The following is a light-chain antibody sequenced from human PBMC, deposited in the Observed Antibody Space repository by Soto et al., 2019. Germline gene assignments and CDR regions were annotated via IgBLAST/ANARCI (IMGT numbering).Light chain of an antibody. CDR2: DAT. CDR3: QQSYSTPIT. CDR1: QTIDSW. V-gene: IGKV1-5*01. Sequence: DIQMTQSPSILSASVGDSVTITCRASQTIDSWVAWYQQKPGKAPKLLVYDATSLESGVPSRFSGSGSETEFTLTISRLQPDDFATYYCQQSYSTPITFGQGTRLEIK. J-gene: IGKJ5*01.